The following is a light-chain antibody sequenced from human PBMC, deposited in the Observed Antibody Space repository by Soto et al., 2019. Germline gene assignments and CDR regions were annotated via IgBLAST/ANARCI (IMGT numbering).Light chain of an antibody. J-gene: IGKJ4*01. CDR3: QQRVNWLT. V-gene: IGKV3-11*01. CDR2: DAS. Sequence: EIVLTQSPATLSVSPGERATLSCRATQSVSRNLAWYQQKPGQDPRLLIFDASTRATGIPARSSGSGSGTDFTLTISSLEPEDFAVYYCQQRVNWLTFGGGTKVDI. CDR1: QSVSRN.